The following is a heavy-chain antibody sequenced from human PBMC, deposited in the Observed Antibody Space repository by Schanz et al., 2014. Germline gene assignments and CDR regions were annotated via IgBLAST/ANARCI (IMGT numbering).Heavy chain of an antibody. CDR1: GFTVNTNY. Sequence: EVQLVESGGGLIQPGGSLRLSCAVSGFTVNTNYMSWVRQAPGKGLEWISSMYINSGSTQYADSVKGRFIISRDSSKNTLFLQMNSLRAEDTATYFCARARYTGYDCSGYWGQGTLLIVSS. CDR3: ARARYTGYDCSGY. V-gene: IGHV3-53*01. J-gene: IGHJ4*02. D-gene: IGHD5-12*01. CDR2: MYINSGST.